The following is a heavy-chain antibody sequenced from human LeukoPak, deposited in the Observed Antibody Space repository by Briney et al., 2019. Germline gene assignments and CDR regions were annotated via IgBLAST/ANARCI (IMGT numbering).Heavy chain of an antibody. CDR3: ARAPPITMVRALERDYYYYMDV. CDR2: ISAYSGNT. D-gene: IGHD3-10*01. J-gene: IGHJ6*03. Sequence: ASVKVSCKASGYTFTSYGISWVRQAPGQGLEWMGWISAYSGNTNYAQKLQGRVTMTTDTSTSTAYMELRSLRSDDTAVYYCARAPPITMVRALERDYYYYMDVWGKGTTVTISS. CDR1: GYTFTSYG. V-gene: IGHV1-18*01.